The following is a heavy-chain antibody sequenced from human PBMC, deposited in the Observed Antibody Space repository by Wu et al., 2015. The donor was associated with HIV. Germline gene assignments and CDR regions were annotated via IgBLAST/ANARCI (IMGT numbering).Heavy chain of an antibody. CDR3: ARGGGWSVASGALPFDY. V-gene: IGHV1-2*02. CDR1: GYTFTGYY. D-gene: IGHD3-3*01. J-gene: IGHJ4*02. Sequence: QVQLVQSGAEVKKPGASVKVSCKASGYTFTGYYMHWVRQAPGQGLQWLGWIHPNSGATKYAQEFQGRVTMTRDTSISTVYMELNRLRSDDTAVFYXARGGGWSVASGALPFDYWGQGTLVTVSS. CDR2: IHPNSGAT.